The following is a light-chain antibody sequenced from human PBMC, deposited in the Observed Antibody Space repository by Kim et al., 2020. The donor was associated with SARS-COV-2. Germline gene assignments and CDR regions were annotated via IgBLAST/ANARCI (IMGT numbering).Light chain of an antibody. V-gene: IGKV3-20*01. CDR2: RAS. Sequence: SPGERATLSCRASQSLSSDSAAWDQQNRGQAPRLIIYRASSRAPGIPNRFGGRASAADFTLTINRLEPEDSAVYYCQQYVATPLTFGQGTRLEIK. CDR1: QSLSSDS. CDR3: QQYVATPLT. J-gene: IGKJ5*01.